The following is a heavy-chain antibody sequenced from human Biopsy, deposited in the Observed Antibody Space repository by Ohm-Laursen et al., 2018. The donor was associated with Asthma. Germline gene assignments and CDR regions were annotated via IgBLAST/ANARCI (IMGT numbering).Heavy chain of an antibody. CDR2: IYSGGTS. CDR3: ARGDSSNWSHYYFDY. Sequence: SLRLSCAASGFAASRDHMFWVRQAPGKGLEWVSVIYSGGTSHTADSVRGRFTISRDYSKNTLYLQMHGLRAEDTAVYYCARGDSSNWSHYYFDYWGQGTLVTVSS. D-gene: IGHD3-22*01. CDR1: GFAASRDH. J-gene: IGHJ4*02. V-gene: IGHV3-53*01.